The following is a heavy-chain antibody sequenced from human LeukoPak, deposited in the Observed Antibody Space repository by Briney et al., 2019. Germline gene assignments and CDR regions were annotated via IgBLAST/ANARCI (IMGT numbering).Heavy chain of an antibody. CDR3: ARVWAWGSGNYFDN. D-gene: IGHD7-27*01. V-gene: IGHV3-20*04. Sequence: GRCLRLSCAASGFTFDAFGMTWVRLAPGKGLEWVSAIRGDAGSTGYADSVKGRFTISRDNAKNSLYLQKNSLRVEDTALYYCARVWAWGSGNYFDNWGQGTLVTVSS. CDR2: IRGDAGST. J-gene: IGHJ4*02. CDR1: GFTFDAFG.